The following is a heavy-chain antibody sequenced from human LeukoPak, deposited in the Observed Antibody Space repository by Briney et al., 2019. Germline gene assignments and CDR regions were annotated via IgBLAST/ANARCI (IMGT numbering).Heavy chain of an antibody. D-gene: IGHD3-10*01. CDR1: GGTFSSYA. CDR2: IIPIFGTA. J-gene: IGHJ2*01. CDR3: ARDRQLLWFGELAGDWYFDL. Sequence: SVKVSCKASGGTFSSYAISWVRQAPGQGLEWMGGIIPIFGTANYAQKFQGRVTMTTDTSTSTAYMELRSLRSDDTAVYYCARDRQLLWFGELAGDWYFDLWGRGTLVTVSS. V-gene: IGHV1-69*05.